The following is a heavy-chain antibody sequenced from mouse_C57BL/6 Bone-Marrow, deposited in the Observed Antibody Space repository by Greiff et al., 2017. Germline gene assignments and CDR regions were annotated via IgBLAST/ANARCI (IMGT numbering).Heavy chain of an antibody. CDR2: IYPGDGDT. V-gene: IGHV1-80*01. D-gene: IGHD2-4*01. CDR3: ARGNDYDGAMDY. J-gene: IGHJ4*01. CDR1: GYAFSSYW. Sequence: QVQLQQSGAELVKPGASVKISCKASGYAFSSYWMNWVKQRPGKGLEWIGQIYPGDGDTNYNGKFKGKATLTADKSSSTAYMQLSSLTSEDSAVYFCARGNDYDGAMDYWGQGTSVTVSS.